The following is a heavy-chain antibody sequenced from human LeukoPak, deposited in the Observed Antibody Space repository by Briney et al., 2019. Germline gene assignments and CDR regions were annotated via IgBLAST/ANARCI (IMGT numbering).Heavy chain of an antibody. V-gene: IGHV4-61*01. CDR3: ARVDTAMAGDY. CDR2: IYYSGST. D-gene: IGHD5-18*01. CDR1: GGSVSSGSYY. Sequence: PSETLSLTCTVSGGSVSSGSYYWSWIRQPPGKGLEWIGYIYYSGSTNYNPSLKSRVTISVDTSKNQFPLKLSSVTAADTAVYYCARVDTAMAGDYWGQGTLVTVSS. J-gene: IGHJ4*02.